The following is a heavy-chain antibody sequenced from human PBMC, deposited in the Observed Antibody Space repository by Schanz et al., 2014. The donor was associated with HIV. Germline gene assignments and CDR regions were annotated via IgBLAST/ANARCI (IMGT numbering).Heavy chain of an antibody. CDR2: INPNSGDT. V-gene: IGHV1-2*02. J-gene: IGHJ4*02. CDR3: ARNEFRLLPFDF. CDR1: GYTFTNYF. Sequence: QVQLVQSGAEVKKPGASVKVSCKASGYTFTNYFIHWVRQAPGQGLEWMGWINPNSGDTDYAQKFQGRVTMTRDTSISTAYMELSRLRSDDTAVYFCARNEFRLLPFDFWGQGTLVTVSS. D-gene: IGHD2-21*02.